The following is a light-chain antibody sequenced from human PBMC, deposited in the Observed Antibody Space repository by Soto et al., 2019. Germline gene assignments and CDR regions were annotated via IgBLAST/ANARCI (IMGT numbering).Light chain of an antibody. Sequence: DIQITQSPSTLSGSVGDRVTITCRASQTISSWLAWYQQKPGKAPKLLIYKASTLKSGVPSRFSGSGSGTDFTLTINSLQPEDFANYDCQPNYNLPTWTFGQGTKVDIK. CDR2: KAS. V-gene: IGKV1-5*03. J-gene: IGKJ1*01. CDR3: QPNYNLPTWT. CDR1: QTISSW.